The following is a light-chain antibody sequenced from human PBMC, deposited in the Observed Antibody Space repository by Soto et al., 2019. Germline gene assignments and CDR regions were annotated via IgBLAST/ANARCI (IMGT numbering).Light chain of an antibody. V-gene: IGKV3-15*01. CDR2: GAS. Sequence: EIVMTQSPATLSVSPGERATLSCRARQSVSSNLAWYQQKPAQAPRLLIYGASTRATGIPARFSGSGSGTEFNLTISSLQSEDFAVYYCQQYNNWPPMAFGQGTKVEIK. CDR3: QQYNNWPPMA. CDR1: QSVSSN. J-gene: IGKJ1*01.